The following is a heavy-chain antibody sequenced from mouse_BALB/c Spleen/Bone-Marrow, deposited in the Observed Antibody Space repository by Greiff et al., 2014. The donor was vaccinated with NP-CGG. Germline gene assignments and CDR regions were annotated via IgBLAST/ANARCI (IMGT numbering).Heavy chain of an antibody. V-gene: IGHV1-80*01. Sequence: QVQLQQSGAELVRPGSSVKISCKASGYAFSSYWMNWVKQRPGQGFEWIGQISPGDGATNYNGNFKDKATLTTDKSSTTAYMQRSSLISEDCAVYLYSRGCSLTGYYFDYWGQGTTLTVSA. J-gene: IGHJ2*01. D-gene: IGHD4-1*01. CDR1: GYAFSSYW. CDR2: ISPGDGAT. CDR3: SRGCSLTGYYFDY.